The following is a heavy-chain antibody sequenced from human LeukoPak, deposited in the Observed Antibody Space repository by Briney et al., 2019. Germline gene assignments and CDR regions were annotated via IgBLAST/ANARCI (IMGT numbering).Heavy chain of an antibody. D-gene: IGHD3-3*01. J-gene: IGHJ3*02. CDR1: GGSISSGDYY. CDR2: IYYSGSI. V-gene: IGHV4-30-4*01. CDR3: ARATFGVVQAYRDAFDI. Sequence: PSQTLSLTCSVSGGSISSGDYYWSWIRQPPGKGLEWIGYIYYSGSIYYNSSLKSRVTISVDTSKNQFSLKLRSVTAADTAVYYCARATFGVVQAYRDAFDIWGQGTMVTVSS.